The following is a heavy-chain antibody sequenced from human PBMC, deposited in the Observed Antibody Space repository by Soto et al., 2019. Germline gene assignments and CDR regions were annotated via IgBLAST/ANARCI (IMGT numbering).Heavy chain of an antibody. CDR3: ARGTTVETGNY. CDR2: ISAYNGNT. V-gene: IGHV1-18*01. Sequence: QVQLVQSGAEVKKPGASVKVSCKASGYTFTSYGINWVRQAPGQGLEWMGWISAYNGNTNYAQQLQGRGTMTTDTSPSASYMEMRRMRSDYTAVYSCARGTTVETGNYWGQGTLVTVSS. D-gene: IGHD4-17*01. CDR1: GYTFTSYG. J-gene: IGHJ4*02.